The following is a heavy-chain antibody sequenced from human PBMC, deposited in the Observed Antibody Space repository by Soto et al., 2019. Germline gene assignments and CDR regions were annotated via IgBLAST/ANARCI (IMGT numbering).Heavy chain of an antibody. V-gene: IGHV3-74*01. CDR3: TRDIGGKGAY. Sequence: EVQLVESGGGLVQPGGSLRLSCAASGFTFSSYWMHWVRHVPGKGLLWVSRIDEYGSTINYADSVKGRFTISRDNARTTLYLEMNSLRAEDTALYYCTRDIGGKGAYWGPGTLVPVSS. CDR2: IDEYGSTI. D-gene: IGHD3-10*01. CDR1: GFTFSSYW. J-gene: IGHJ4*02.